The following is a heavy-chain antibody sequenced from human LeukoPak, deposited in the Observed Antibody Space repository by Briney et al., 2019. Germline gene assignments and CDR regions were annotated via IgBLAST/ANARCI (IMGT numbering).Heavy chain of an antibody. V-gene: IGHV4-4*09. CDR2: IYTSGST. CDR3: ARLHMDFWSGSGWFDP. Sequence: SETLSLTCTVSGGSISSYYWSWIRQPPGKGLEWIGYIYTSGSTNYNPSLKSRVTISVDTSKNQFSLKLSSVTAADTAVYYCARLHMDFWSGSGWFDPWGQGTLVTVSS. D-gene: IGHD3-3*01. CDR1: GGSISSYY. J-gene: IGHJ5*02.